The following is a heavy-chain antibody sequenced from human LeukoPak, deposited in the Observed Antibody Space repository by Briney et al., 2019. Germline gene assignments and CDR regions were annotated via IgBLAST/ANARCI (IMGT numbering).Heavy chain of an antibody. Sequence: GGSLRLSCAASGFTFSSYSMNWVRQSPGKGLEWFSSISGSGRDIYYADSVKGRLTISRDNAKNSLYLQMNSLRAEDTAIYYCAIYHPLIDYWGQGTLVTVSS. CDR3: AIYHPLIDY. CDR2: ISGSGRDI. D-gene: IGHD3-16*01. CDR1: GFTFSSYS. V-gene: IGHV3-21*06. J-gene: IGHJ4*02.